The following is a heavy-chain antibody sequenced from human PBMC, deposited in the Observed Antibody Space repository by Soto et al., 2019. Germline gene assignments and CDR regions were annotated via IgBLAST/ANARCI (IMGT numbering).Heavy chain of an antibody. CDR2: IYYSGSN. CDR1: VVSISSYY. J-gene: IGHJ6*02. CDR3: APVIESMDV. V-gene: IGHV4-59*01. Sequence: SETLSLTCTFSVVSISSYYWSWIRQPPGKGLEWIGYIYYSGSNNYNPSLKSRVTISVDTSKNQFSLKLSSVTAADTAVYYCAPVIESMDVLGQGTTVPVSS.